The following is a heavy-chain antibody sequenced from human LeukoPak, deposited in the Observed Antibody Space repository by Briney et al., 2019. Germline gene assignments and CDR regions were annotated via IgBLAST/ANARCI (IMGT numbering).Heavy chain of an antibody. D-gene: IGHD4-17*01. V-gene: IGHV3-7*01. J-gene: IGHJ6*03. CDR2: IKQDGSEK. CDR3: ARDLRRLGYYYYYMDV. CDR1: GFTFSSYW. Sequence: PGRSLRLSCAASGFTFSSYWMSWVRQAPGKGLEWVANIKQDGSEKYYVDSVKGRFTISRDNAKNSLYLQMNSLRAEDTAVYYCARDLRRLGYYYYYMDVWGKGTTVTVSS.